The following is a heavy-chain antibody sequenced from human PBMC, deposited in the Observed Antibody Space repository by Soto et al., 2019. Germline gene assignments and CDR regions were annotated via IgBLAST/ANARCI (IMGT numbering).Heavy chain of an antibody. D-gene: IGHD7-27*01. CDR1: GYTFTEND. Sequence: ASVKVSCKASGYTFTENDINWVRQATGQGLEWMGWMNPNSGNTGYAQKFQGRVTMTRDNSIATAYMELSSLRSEDTAVYYCARGGEATVPVDWGQGTLVTVSS. V-gene: IGHV1-8*01. CDR2: MNPNSGNT. J-gene: IGHJ4*02. CDR3: ARGGEATVPVD.